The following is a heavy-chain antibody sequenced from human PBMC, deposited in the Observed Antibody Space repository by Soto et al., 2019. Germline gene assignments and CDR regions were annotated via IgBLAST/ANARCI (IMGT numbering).Heavy chain of an antibody. V-gene: IGHV3-23*01. D-gene: IGHD3-3*01. Sequence: GGSLRLSCAASGLTFSSYAMSWVRQAPGKGLEWVSAISGSGGSTYYADSVKGRFTISRDNSKNTLYLQMNSLRAEDTAVYYCAKGQRITIFGVVINFDYWGQGTLVTVS. CDR2: ISGSGGST. J-gene: IGHJ4*02. CDR1: GLTFSSYA. CDR3: AKGQRITIFGVVINFDY.